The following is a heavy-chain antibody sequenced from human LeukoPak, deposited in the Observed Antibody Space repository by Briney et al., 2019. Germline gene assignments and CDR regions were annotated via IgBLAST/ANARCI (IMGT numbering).Heavy chain of an antibody. Sequence: PGGSLRLSCTASGFTFGDYAMSWFRQAPGKGLEWVSYISSTSSTIYYADSVKGRFTISRDNAKNSLYLQMNSLRDEDTAVYYCARSGNYDCWGQGTLVTVSS. CDR2: ISSTSSTI. CDR1: GFTFGDYA. J-gene: IGHJ4*02. CDR3: ARSGNYDC. D-gene: IGHD1-1*01. V-gene: IGHV3-48*02.